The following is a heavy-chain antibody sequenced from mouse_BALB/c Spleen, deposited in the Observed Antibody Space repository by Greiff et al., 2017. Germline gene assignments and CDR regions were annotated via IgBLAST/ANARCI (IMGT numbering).Heavy chain of an antibody. CDR3: AREIRYDP. CDR2: INPSSGYT. CDR1: GYTFTSYT. J-gene: IGHJ2*01. Sequence: QVQLKESAAELARPGASVKMSCKASGYTFTSYTMHWVKQRPGQGLEWIGYINPSSGYTEYNQKFKDKTTLTADKSSSTAYMQLSSLTSEDSAVYYCAREIRYDPWGQGTTLTVSS. D-gene: IGHD2-14*01. V-gene: IGHV1-4*02.